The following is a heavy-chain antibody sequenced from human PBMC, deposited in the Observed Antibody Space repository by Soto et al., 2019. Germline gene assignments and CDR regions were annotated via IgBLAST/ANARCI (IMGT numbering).Heavy chain of an antibody. D-gene: IGHD2-15*01. CDR3: AHGSGWLFDQ. J-gene: IGHJ4*02. Sequence: QITLKESGPALVSPTQTLTLTCTFSGFSLSSPAVGVGWIRQAPGQAPEWLALMYWNDDNRYSPPLRNRLTLAKDTSRNQVVLTMTNVDPADTATYSCAHGSGWLFDQWGQGTLVTVTS. V-gene: IGHV2-5*01. CDR2: MYWNDDN. CDR1: GFSLSSPAVG.